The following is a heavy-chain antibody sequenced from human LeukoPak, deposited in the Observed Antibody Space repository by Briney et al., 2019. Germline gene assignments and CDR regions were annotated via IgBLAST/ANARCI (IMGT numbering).Heavy chain of an antibody. V-gene: IGHV4-39*01. CDR1: GGSISSSSYY. CDR3: ARHGGSHLFVY. D-gene: IGHD1-26*01. Sequence: SETLSLTCTVSGGSISSSSYYWGWIRQPPGKGLEWIVSIYYSGSTYYNPSLKSRVTISVDTSKNQFSLKLTSVTAADTAVYYCARHGGSHLFVYWGQGTPVTVSS. J-gene: IGHJ4*02. CDR2: IYYSGST.